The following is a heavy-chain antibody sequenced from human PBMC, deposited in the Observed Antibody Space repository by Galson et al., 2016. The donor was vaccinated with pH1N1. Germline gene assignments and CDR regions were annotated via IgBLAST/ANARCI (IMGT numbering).Heavy chain of an antibody. Sequence: TLSLTCTVSGGSISTGGYYWSWIRQQPGKGLEWIGYIYYRGRTYYNPSHKSRVFITKDTSKNQFPLKVASVTAADAAVYFWAREGNLGGTALRCNGWNDAFNLWGRGTMVTVSS. CDR2: IYYRGRT. CDR1: GGSISTGGYY. CDR3: AREGNLGGTALRCNGWNDAFNL. J-gene: IGHJ3*01. D-gene: IGHD3-10*01. V-gene: IGHV4-31*03.